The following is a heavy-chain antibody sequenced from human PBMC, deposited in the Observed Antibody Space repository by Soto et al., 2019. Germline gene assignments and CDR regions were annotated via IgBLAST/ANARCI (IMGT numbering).Heavy chain of an antibody. J-gene: IGHJ4*02. D-gene: IGHD6-19*01. Sequence: EVPLVESGGGLVKPGGSLRLSCAASGFTFSHFNMNWVRQAPGKGLEWVSSISSGSSSIYYADSVKGRFTISRDNAKNSLYLHMNSLRAEDTAVYYCARDPQWPLTYWGQGTLVTVSS. CDR1: GFTFSHFN. V-gene: IGHV3-21*01. CDR2: ISSGSSSI. CDR3: ARDPQWPLTY.